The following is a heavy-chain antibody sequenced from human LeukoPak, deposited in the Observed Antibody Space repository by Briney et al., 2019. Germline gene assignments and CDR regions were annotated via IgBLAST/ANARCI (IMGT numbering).Heavy chain of an antibody. CDR2: IYHSGSP. CDR1: GGSISSNNW. CDR3: ARVNINNWHSCDY. Sequence: SGTLSLTCAVSGGSISSNNWWGWVRQPPGKGLEWIGEIYHSGSPNYNPSLKSRVTISVDKSRNHFSLNLSSVTAADTAMYYCARVNINNWHSCDYWGQGTLVTVSS. D-gene: IGHD1-1*01. V-gene: IGHV4-4*02. J-gene: IGHJ4*02.